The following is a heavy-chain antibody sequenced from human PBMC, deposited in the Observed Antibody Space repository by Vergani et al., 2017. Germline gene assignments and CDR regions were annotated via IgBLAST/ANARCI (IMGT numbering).Heavy chain of an antibody. CDR1: GYTFTNYA. CDR3: ASSGDFALYFDY. J-gene: IGHJ4*02. Sequence: QVQLVQSGAEVKKPGASVKVSCKASGYTFTNYAMHWVRQAPGQRLEWMGWINAGNGNTKYSQKFQGRVTITRDTSASTAYMELRSLRSEDTAVYYCASSGDFALYFDYWGQGTLVTVSS. V-gene: IGHV1-3*01. CDR2: INAGNGNT. D-gene: IGHD3-10*01.